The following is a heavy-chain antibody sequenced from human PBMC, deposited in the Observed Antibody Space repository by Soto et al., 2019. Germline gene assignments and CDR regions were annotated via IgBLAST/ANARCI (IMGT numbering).Heavy chain of an antibody. CDR2: VFPGDSDT. CDR1: GFTFTSYW. V-gene: IGHV5-51*01. J-gene: IGHJ4*02. D-gene: IGHD3-10*01. Sequence: GESLKSSCKGSGFTFTSYWIAWVRQMPGKGPEWMGVVFPGDSDTRYSPSFQGQVIISADKSTSTAYLQWSSLKASDSAIYYCARQGEGFYQRQIDFWGQGTLVKVSS. CDR3: ARQGEGFYQRQIDF.